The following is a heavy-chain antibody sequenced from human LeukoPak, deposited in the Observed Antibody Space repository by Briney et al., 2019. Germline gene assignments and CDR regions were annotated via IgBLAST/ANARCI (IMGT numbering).Heavy chain of an antibody. CDR1: GFTFSIYN. CDR3: ARLGSGLDY. D-gene: IGHD3-16*01. Sequence: PGGSLRLSCAASGFTFSIYNMNWVRQAPGKGLEWVSSISTSSTFIYYADSVKGRFTSSRDNAKNSLYLHMSSLRAEDTAVYYCARLGSGLDYWGPGTLVTVSS. J-gene: IGHJ4*02. CDR2: ISTSSTFI. V-gene: IGHV3-21*06.